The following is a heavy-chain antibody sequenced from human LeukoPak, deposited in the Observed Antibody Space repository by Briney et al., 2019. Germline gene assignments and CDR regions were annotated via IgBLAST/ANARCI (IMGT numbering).Heavy chain of an antibody. D-gene: IGHD2/OR15-2a*01. Sequence: GGSLRLSCAASGFIFSSYSMNWGRQAPGKGLEWLSYISSGSGTIYYADSVKGRFTISRDNAKNSVYLQMNSLRDEDTAVYYCARGGNIDLWGQGTLVTVSS. J-gene: IGHJ5*02. V-gene: IGHV3-48*02. CDR3: ARGGNIDL. CDR2: ISSGSGTI. CDR1: GFIFSSYS.